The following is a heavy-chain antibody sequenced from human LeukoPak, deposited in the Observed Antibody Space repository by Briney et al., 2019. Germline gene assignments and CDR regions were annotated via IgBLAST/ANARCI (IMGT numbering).Heavy chain of an antibody. Sequence: QSGGSLRLSCAASGFTFSSYAMSWVRQAPGKGLEWVSAISGSGGSTYYADSVKGRFTISRDNSKNTLYLQMNSLRAEDTAVYYCAKDSTGKYGDYPYYFDYWGQGTLVTVSS. D-gene: IGHD4-17*01. J-gene: IGHJ4*02. CDR1: GFTFSSYA. CDR3: AKDSTGKYGDYPYYFDY. CDR2: ISGSGGST. V-gene: IGHV3-23*01.